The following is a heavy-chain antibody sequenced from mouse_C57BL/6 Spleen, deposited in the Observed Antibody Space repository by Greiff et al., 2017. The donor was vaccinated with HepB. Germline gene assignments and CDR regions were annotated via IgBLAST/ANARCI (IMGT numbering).Heavy chain of an antibody. J-gene: IGHJ4*01. CDR1: GYSFTGYF. V-gene: IGHV1-20*01. Sequence: VHVKQSGPELVKPGDSVKISCKASGYSFTGYFMNWVMQSHGKSLEWIGRINPYNGDTFYNQKFKGKATLTVDKSSSTAHMELRSLTSEDSAVYYCARSHLLVYAMDYWGQGTSVTVSS. CDR2: INPYNGDT. D-gene: IGHD2-10*01. CDR3: ARSHLLVYAMDY.